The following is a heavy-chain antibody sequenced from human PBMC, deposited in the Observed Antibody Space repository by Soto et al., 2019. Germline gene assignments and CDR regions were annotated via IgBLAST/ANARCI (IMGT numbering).Heavy chain of an antibody. J-gene: IGHJ4*02. Sequence: PGESLKISCKGSGYTFTSYGISWVRQAPGQGLEWMGWISAYNGNTNYAQKLQGRVTMTTDTSTSTAYMELRSLRSDDTAVYYCAREGSINYDFWSGYSPGYFDYWGQGTLVTVSS. D-gene: IGHD3-3*01. V-gene: IGHV1-18*01. CDR3: AREGSINYDFWSGYSPGYFDY. CDR2: ISAYNGNT. CDR1: GYTFTSYG.